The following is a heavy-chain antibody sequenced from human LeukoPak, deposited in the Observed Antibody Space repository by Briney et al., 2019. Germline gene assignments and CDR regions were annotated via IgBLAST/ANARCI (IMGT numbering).Heavy chain of an antibody. CDR1: GYTFTGYY. CDR3: ARESSLLQWPAH. Sequence: ASVKVSCKASGYTFTGYYMHWVRQAPGQGLEWMGWINPNSGGTNYAQKFQGRVTMTRDTSISTAYMELSRLRSDDTAVYYCARESSLLQWPAHWGQGTTVTVSS. V-gene: IGHV1-2*02. CDR2: INPNSGGT. J-gene: IGHJ6*02. D-gene: IGHD6-19*01.